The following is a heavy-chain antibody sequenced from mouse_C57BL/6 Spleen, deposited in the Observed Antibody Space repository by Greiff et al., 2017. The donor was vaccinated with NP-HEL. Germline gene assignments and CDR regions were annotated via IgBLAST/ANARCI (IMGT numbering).Heavy chain of an antibody. CDR2: IDPANGNT. Sequence: VQLKESVAELVRPGASVKLSCTASGFNIKNTYMHWVKQRPEQGLEWIGRIDPANGNTKYAPKFQGKATITADTSSNTAYLQLSSLTSEDTAIYYCARRLGQNYYAMDYWGQGTSVTVSS. CDR3: ARRLGQNYYAMDY. V-gene: IGHV14-3*01. J-gene: IGHJ4*01. D-gene: IGHD4-1*01. CDR1: GFNIKNTY.